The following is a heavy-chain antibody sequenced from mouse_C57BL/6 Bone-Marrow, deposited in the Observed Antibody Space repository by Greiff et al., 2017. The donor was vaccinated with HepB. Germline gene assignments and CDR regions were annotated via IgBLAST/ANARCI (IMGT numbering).Heavy chain of an antibody. CDR3: TREGDGYLADFDF. CDR2: ISSGGDYI. V-gene: IGHV5-9-1*02. J-gene: IGHJ2*01. D-gene: IGHD2-3*01. CDR1: GFTFSSYA. Sequence: EVMLVESGEGLVKPGGSLKLSCAASGFTFSSYAMSWVRQTPEKRLEWVAYISSGGDYIYYADTVKGRFTISRDNARNTLYLQMSSLKSEDTAMYYCTREGDGYLADFDFWGQGTTLTVSS.